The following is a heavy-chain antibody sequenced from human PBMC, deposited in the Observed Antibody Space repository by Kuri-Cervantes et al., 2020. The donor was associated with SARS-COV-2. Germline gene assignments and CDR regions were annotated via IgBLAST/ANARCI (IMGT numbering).Heavy chain of an antibody. CDR2: IWIGGTTK. D-gene: IGHD5-12*01. CDR1: GFAFSSHA. V-gene: IGHV3-33*01. Sequence: GGSLRLSCAASGFAFSSHAIHWVRQAPGKGLEWLTIIWIGGTTKYYADPVKGRLTISRDDSRNMVSLQMNSLAADDTAIDFCASDQEVGGIYGFNGFDVWGRGTVVTVSS. J-gene: IGHJ3*01. CDR3: ASDQEVGGIYGFNGFDV.